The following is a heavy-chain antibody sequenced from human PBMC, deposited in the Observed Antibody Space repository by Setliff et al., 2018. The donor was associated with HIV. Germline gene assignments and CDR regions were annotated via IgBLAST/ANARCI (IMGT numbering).Heavy chain of an antibody. J-gene: IGHJ4*02. D-gene: IGHD6-6*01. CDR1: GFTFSTYA. CDR3: TAVGSLAGRRPELN. Sequence: GGSLRLSCAASGFTFSTYAMSWVRQAPGKGLEWVGRVKSKRDGGTVDYAAPVKGRFTISIDDSANTLYLQMNSLKTEDTAVYFCTAVGSLAGRRPELNWGRGTLVTVSS. CDR2: VKSKRDGGTV. V-gene: IGHV3-15*01.